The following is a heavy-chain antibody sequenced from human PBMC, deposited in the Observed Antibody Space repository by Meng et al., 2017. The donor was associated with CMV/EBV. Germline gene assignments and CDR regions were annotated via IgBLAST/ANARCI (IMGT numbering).Heavy chain of an antibody. CDR1: GGSISSGDYY. D-gene: IGHD3-3*01. CDR3: ARDNRRGGVDY. Sequence: QAQPQASGPGLVKPSQTLSLTCTVSGGSISSGDYYWSWIRQPPGKGLEWIGYIYYSGSTYYNPSLKSRVTISVDTSKNQFSLKLSSVTAADTAVYYCARDNRRGGVDYWGQGTLVTVSS. J-gene: IGHJ4*02. CDR2: IYYSGST. V-gene: IGHV4-30-4*08.